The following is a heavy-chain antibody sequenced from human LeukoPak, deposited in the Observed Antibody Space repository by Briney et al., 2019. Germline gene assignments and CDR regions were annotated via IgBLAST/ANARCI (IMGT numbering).Heavy chain of an antibody. J-gene: IGHJ4*02. CDR3: TTYYYDSSGFDY. CDR1: GFTFSNAW. D-gene: IGHD3-22*01. Sequence: KPGGSLRLSCAASGFTFSNAWMSWVRQAPGKGLEWVGRIKSKTDGGTTDYAAPVKGRFTISRDDSKNTLYLQMDSLKTEDTAVYYCTTYYYDSSGFDYWGQGTLVTVSS. CDR2: IKSKTDGGTT. V-gene: IGHV3-15*01.